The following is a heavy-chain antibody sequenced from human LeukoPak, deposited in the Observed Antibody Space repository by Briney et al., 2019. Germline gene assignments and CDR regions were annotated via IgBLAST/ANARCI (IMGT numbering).Heavy chain of an antibody. CDR3: AMDSYGPDDY. J-gene: IGHJ4*02. V-gene: IGHV3-7*04. CDR1: GFTFSIYW. CDR2: IKKDGSEK. Sequence: PGGSLRLSCAASGFTFSIYWMSCFRQAPGKGLEWVAHIKKDGSEKHYVDSVKGRFTISRDNTKNSVYLQMNSLRGEDTGVYYCAMDSYGPDDYWGQGPLVTVSS. D-gene: IGHD3-16*01.